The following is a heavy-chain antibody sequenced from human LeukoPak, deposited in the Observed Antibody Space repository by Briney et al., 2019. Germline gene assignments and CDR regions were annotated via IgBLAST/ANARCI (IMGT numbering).Heavy chain of an antibody. CDR3: ARDSGITGTTGAIDY. CDR2: INANSGGT. V-gene: IGHV1-2*06. CDR1: GYTFTSYD. Sequence: GASVKVSCKASGYTFTSYDINWVRQATGQGLEWMGRINANSGGTNYAQQFQGRVTMTRDTSITTAYMELSRLRSDDTAVYYCARDSGITGTTGAIDYWGQGTLVTVSS. J-gene: IGHJ4*02. D-gene: IGHD1-20*01.